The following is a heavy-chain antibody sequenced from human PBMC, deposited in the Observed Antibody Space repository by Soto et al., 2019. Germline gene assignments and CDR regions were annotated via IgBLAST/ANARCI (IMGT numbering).Heavy chain of an antibody. V-gene: IGHV1-2*02. J-gene: IGHJ4*02. D-gene: IGHD3-9*01. CDR1: GYSFIDYY. Sequence: ASVKVSCKASGYSFIDYYMHWVRQAPGQGFEWMGRISPRSGGTNYAQKFEGRVTMTWDTSLNTAYMELSSLISEDTAVYYCARPPGYISDWYYFDIWGQGTLVTVSS. CDR3: ARPPGYISDWYYFDI. CDR2: ISPRSGGT.